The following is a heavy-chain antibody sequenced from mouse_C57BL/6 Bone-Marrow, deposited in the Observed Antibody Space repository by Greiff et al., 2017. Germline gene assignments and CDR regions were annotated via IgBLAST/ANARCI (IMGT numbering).Heavy chain of an antibody. CDR2: IRNKANGYTT. D-gene: IGHD1-1*01. CDR1: GFTFTDYY. V-gene: IGHV7-3*01. Sequence: EVQLVESGGGLVQPGGSLSLSCAASGFTFTDYYMSWVRQPPGKALEWLGFIRNKANGYTTDYSASVKGRFTISRDNSQSILYLQMNALRAEDSATYYCARYINYCGSSSHFDYWGQGTTLTVSS. J-gene: IGHJ2*01. CDR3: ARYINYCGSSSHFDY.